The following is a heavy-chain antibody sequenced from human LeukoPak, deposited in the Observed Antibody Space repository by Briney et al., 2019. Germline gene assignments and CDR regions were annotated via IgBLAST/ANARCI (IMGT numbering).Heavy chain of an antibody. CDR1: GGSFSGYY. CDR2: INHSGST. D-gene: IGHD2/OR15-2a*01. J-gene: IGHJ6*02. V-gene: IGHV4-34*01. CDR3: ARQMFLGGMDV. Sequence: SETLSLTCAVYGGSFSGYYWSWIRQPPGKGLEWIGEINHSGSTNYNPPLKSRVTISVDTSKDHFSLRLSSVTAADTAVYYCARQMFLGGMDVWGQGTTVTVSS.